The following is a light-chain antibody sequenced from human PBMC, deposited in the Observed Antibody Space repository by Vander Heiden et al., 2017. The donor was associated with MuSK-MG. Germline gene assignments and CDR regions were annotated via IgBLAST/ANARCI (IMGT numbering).Light chain of an antibody. Sequence: DIVLTQSPLSLPVTPGEPASISCRSSQSLLHSSGSHYVDWFLQKPGQSLQLLIYLGSRRASGVPDRFSGSGSGTDFTLKSSRGEAEDVGTYYCMQDLQPYTFGQGTKLEI. V-gene: IGKV2-28*01. CDR2: LGS. CDR3: MQDLQPYT. CDR1: QSLLHSSGSHY. J-gene: IGKJ2*01.